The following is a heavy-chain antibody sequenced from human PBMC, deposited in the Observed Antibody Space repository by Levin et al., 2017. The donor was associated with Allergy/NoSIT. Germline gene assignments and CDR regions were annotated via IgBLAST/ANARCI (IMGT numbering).Heavy chain of an antibody. J-gene: IGHJ5*02. CDR1: GYSFTSYW. V-gene: IGHV5-10-1*01. Sequence: GASVKVSCKGSGYSFTSYWISWVRQMPGKGREWMGRIDPSDSYTNYSPSFQGHVTISADKSISTAYLQWSSLKASDTAMYYCARDAAPLSYDILTGYSNWFDPWGQGTLVTVSS. CDR2: IDPSDSYT. CDR3: ARDAAPLSYDILTGYSNWFDP. D-gene: IGHD3-9*01.